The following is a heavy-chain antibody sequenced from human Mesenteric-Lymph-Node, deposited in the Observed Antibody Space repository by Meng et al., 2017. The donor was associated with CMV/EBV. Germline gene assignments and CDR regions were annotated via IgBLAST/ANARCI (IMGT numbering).Heavy chain of an antibody. CDR2: ISGSSDST. CDR1: GFTFNNYA. V-gene: IGHV3-23*01. Sequence: GESLKISCAASGFTFNNYAMSWVRQAPGKGLEWVSTISGSSDSTYYADSVKGRLTISRDNSKNTLSLQMNSLSPEDTAVYYCAKVMVLVGTPFSEDYWGQGILVTVSS. CDR3: AKVMVLVGTPFSEDY. D-gene: IGHD4-23*01. J-gene: IGHJ4*02.